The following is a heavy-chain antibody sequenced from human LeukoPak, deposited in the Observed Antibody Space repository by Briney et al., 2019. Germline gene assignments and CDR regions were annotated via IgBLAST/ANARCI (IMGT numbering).Heavy chain of an antibody. J-gene: IGHJ4*02. CDR2: INPSGGST. V-gene: IGHV1-46*01. D-gene: IGHD6-13*01. CDR1: GYTFTSYY. Sequence: GASVKVSCKASGYTFTSYYMHWVRQAPGQGLEWMGIINPSGGSTSYAQKFQGRVTMTRDTSTSTAYMELRSLRSDDTAVYYCARDGYSSSWYEPESFDYWGQGTLVTVSS. CDR3: ARDGYSSSWYEPESFDY.